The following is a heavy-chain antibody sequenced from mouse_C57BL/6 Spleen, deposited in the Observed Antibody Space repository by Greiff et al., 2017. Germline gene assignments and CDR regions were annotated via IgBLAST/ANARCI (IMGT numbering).Heavy chain of an antibody. CDR2: IYPGSGST. Sequence: QVQLQQSGAELVKPGASVKMSCKASGYTFTSYWITWVKQRPGQGLEWIGDIYPGSGSTNYNEKFKSKATLTVDTSSSTAYMQLSSLTSEDSAVYYCARSITTVVAPFDYWGQGTTLTFSS. V-gene: IGHV1-55*01. D-gene: IGHD1-1*01. J-gene: IGHJ2*01. CDR1: GYTFTSYW. CDR3: ARSITTVVAPFDY.